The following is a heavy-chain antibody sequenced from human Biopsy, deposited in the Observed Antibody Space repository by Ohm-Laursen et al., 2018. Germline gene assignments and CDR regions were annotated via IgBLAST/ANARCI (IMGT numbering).Heavy chain of an antibody. J-gene: IGHJ4*02. CDR2: IVPILGHL. D-gene: IGHD3-3*01. V-gene: IGHV1-69*04. Sequence: SVKVSCKASGYTFTTYYLHWVRQAPGQGLEWVGRIVPILGHLNYAQRFQGRVSITADKSTTYVYMELSRLTSGDTAVYYCAADADGYYTEFDYWGPGTLVTVSS. CDR3: AADADGYYTEFDY. CDR1: GYTFTTYY.